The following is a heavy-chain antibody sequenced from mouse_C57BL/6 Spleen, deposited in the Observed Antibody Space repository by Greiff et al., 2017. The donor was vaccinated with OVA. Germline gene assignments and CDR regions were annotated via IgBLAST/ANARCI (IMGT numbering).Heavy chain of an antibody. CDR3: ARATTVVEGDAMDY. J-gene: IGHJ4*01. Sequence: QVQLQQPGAELVRPGTSVKLSCKASGYTFTSYWMHWVKQRPGQGLEWIGVIDPSDSYTNYNQKFKGKATLTVDTSSSTAYMQLRSLTSEDSAVYYCARATTVVEGDAMDYWGQGTSVTVSS. V-gene: IGHV1-59*01. CDR1: GYTFTSYW. CDR2: IDPSDSYT. D-gene: IGHD1-1*01.